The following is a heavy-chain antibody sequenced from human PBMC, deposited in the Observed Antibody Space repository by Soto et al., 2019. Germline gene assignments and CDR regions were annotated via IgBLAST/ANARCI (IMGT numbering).Heavy chain of an antibody. CDR3: AKDPSGSSGWFDY. Sequence: GGSLILSCAASGFTFSSYAMSWVRQAPGKGLEWVSAISGSGGSTYYADSVKGRFTISRDNSKNTLYLQMNSLRAEDTAVYYCAKDPSGSSGWFDYWGQGTLVTVSS. CDR2: ISGSGGST. D-gene: IGHD6-19*01. J-gene: IGHJ4*02. CDR1: GFTFSSYA. V-gene: IGHV3-23*01.